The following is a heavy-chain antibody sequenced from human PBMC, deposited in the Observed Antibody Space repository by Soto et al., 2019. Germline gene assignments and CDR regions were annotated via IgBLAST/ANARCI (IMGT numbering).Heavy chain of an antibody. CDR3: ARLRFLEWLSFDY. CDR2: IYPGDSDT. Sequence: GESLKSSCKGSGDSFTSYWSGWVRQMPGKGLEWMGIIYPGDSDTRYSPSFQGQVTISADKSISTAYLQWSSLKASDTAMYYCARLRFLEWLSFDYWGQGTLVTSPQ. CDR1: GDSFTSYW. D-gene: IGHD3-3*01. J-gene: IGHJ4*02. V-gene: IGHV5-51*01.